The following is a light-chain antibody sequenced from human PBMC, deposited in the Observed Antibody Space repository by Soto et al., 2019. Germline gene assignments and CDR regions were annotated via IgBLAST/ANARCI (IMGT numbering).Light chain of an antibody. J-gene: IGKJ5*01. V-gene: IGKV3-20*01. CDR2: ATS. CDR1: QSVSSNY. Sequence: IVLAKSPGTLSLCPGERESLSCRASQSVSSNYLTWYQQKACQPPRLLIYATSSRATGIPDRFSGSGSGTDLTLNISRLETEDFAVYYCQQYHQSIPFPQGTRLEIK. CDR3: QQYHQSIP.